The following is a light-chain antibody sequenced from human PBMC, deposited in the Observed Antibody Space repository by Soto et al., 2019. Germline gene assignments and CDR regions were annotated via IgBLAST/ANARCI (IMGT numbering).Light chain of an antibody. J-gene: IGLJ1*01. V-gene: IGLV1-40*01. CDR2: ANT. CDR1: NSNIGAGYD. CDR3: QSYDSSLSGYV. Sequence: QSVLTQPPSVSGAPGQRVTISCTGSNSNIGAGYDVHWYLQLPGTAPKLLIYANTNRPSGVPDRFSGSKSGTSASLAITGLQAEDEADYYCQSYDSSLSGYVFGTGTKVTVL.